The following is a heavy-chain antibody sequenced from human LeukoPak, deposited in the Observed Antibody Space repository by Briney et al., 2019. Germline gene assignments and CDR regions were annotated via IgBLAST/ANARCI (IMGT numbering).Heavy chain of an antibody. V-gene: IGHV3-7*04. Sequence: GGPLRLSCAASGFTLSSYWMSCLRHAPGKGLEWVANVKLDGSEKYYVGSVKGRFTISRDNAKNSLYLQMNSLRAEDTAVYYCARVSSTSYYFDYWGQGTLVAVSS. D-gene: IGHD6-6*01. CDR3: ARVSSTSYYFDY. CDR2: VKLDGSEK. CDR1: GFTLSSYW. J-gene: IGHJ4*02.